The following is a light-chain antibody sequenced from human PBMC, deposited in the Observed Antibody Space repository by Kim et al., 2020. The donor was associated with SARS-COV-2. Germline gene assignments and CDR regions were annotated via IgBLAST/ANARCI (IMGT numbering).Light chain of an antibody. J-gene: IGKJ2*01. V-gene: IGKV3-20*01. CDR3: QQYGSLPYT. CDR2: GAS. CDR1: KSFSSSY. Sequence: EIVLTQSPDTLSLSPGERVTLSCRASKSFSSSYLGWYQQKSGQAPRLVIYGASNRATGIPDRISGSGSGTDFTLTISRLEPEDFAVYYCQQYGSLPYTFGQGTKLEI.